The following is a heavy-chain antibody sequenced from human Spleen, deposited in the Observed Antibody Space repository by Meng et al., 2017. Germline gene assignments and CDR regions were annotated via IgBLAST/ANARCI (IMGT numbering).Heavy chain of an antibody. CDR2: IYYSGST. J-gene: IGHJ2*01. CDR1: GGSISSGGYY. V-gene: IGHV4-31*01. CDR3: AREGYSSGWSNPYWYFDL. Sequence: SETLSLTCTVSGGSISSGGYYWSWIRQHPGKGLEWIGYIYYSGSTYYNPSLKSLVTISVDTSKNQFSLKLSSVTAADTAVYYCAREGYSSGWSNPYWYFDLRGRGTLVTVSS. D-gene: IGHD6-19*01.